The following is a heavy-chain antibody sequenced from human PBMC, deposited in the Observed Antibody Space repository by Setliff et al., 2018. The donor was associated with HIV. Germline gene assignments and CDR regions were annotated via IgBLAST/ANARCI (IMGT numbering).Heavy chain of an antibody. D-gene: IGHD2-2*01. CDR2: IFHSGST. CDR1: GGSISSGGYS. CDR3: ARIPQLLDYAMDV. Sequence: SETLSLTCAVSGGSISSGGYSWSWIRQPPGKGLEWIGYIFHSGSTYYNPSLKSRVTISVDRPKNQFSLNVTSVTAADTAVYYCARIPQLLDYAMDVWGQGTTVTVSS. J-gene: IGHJ6*02. V-gene: IGHV4-30-2*01.